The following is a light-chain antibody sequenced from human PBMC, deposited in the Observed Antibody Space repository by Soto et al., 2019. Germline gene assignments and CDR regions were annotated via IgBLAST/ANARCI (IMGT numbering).Light chain of an antibody. V-gene: IGKV1-12*01. CDR2: AAS. CDR1: QDVKSW. J-gene: IGKJ4*01. Sequence: IQMTQSPSSVSASVGDRVTITCRASQDVKSWLAWYQQKPGKAPKLLINAASTLHTGVPSRFSGSGAGTEFNFTFSAVQPEDFATYYCQQGINFPLTFGGGTRVEIK. CDR3: QQGINFPLT.